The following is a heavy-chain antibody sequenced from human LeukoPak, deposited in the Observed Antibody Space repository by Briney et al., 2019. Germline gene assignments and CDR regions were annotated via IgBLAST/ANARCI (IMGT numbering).Heavy chain of an antibody. D-gene: IGHD2-21*01. CDR3: ARGYCSAGDCYEFDF. Sequence: ASVKVSCKAAGYTLTGYYIHWVRQAPGQGLEWMGWINPDNGGTVYARKFHGRVTMTRDTSISTADMELTSLRSDDTAVYYCARGYCSAGDCYEFDFWGQGTLVTVSP. CDR1: GYTLTGYY. CDR2: INPDNGGT. J-gene: IGHJ4*02. V-gene: IGHV1-2*02.